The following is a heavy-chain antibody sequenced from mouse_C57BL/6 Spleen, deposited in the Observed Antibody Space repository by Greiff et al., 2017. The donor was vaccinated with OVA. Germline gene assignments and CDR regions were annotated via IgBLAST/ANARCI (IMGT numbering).Heavy chain of an antibody. V-gene: IGHV1-64*01. Sequence: QVQLQQPGAELVKPGASVKLSCKASGYTFTSYWMHWVKQRPGQGPEWIGMIYPNSGSTNYNEKFKSKATLTVDKSSSTAYMQLIILTSGDSAVYYCARSFITTVVAPLDYWGQGTTLTVSS. CDR1: GYTFTSYW. CDR2: IYPNSGST. D-gene: IGHD1-1*01. J-gene: IGHJ2*01. CDR3: ARSFITTVVAPLDY.